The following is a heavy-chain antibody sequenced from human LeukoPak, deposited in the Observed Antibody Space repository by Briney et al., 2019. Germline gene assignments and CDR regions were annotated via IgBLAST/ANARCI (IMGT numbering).Heavy chain of an antibody. J-gene: IGHJ5*02. V-gene: IGHV3-7*01. D-gene: IGHD4-17*01. Sequence: GGSLRLSCAASGFTFSSYGMHWVRQAPGKGLEWVANIKQDGSEKYYVDSVKGRFTISRDNAKSSLYLQMNSLRAEDTAVYYCARENYGDYDVPWGQGTLATVSS. CDR2: IKQDGSEK. CDR3: ARENYGDYDVP. CDR1: GFTFSSYG.